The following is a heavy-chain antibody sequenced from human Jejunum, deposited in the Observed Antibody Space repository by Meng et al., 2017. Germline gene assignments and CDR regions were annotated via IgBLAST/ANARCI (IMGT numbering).Heavy chain of an antibody. CDR1: GGSISLSSYY. V-gene: IGHV4-39*01. J-gene: IGHJ5*02. CDR2: MYYHGST. Sequence: QLQVQESGPGLVKPSETLSLTCTVSGGSISLSSYYWGWIRQPPGKGLEWIGTMYYHGSTYYNPSLKSRVTISVDTSKNQFSLKLSSVTAADTAVYYCARPHTSAWGQGTLVTVSS. CDR3: ARPHTSA. D-gene: IGHD2-21*01.